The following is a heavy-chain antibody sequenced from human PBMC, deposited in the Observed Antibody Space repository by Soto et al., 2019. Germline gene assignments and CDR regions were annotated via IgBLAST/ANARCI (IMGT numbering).Heavy chain of an antibody. J-gene: IGHJ6*02. Sequence: LRLSCAASGFTFSSYGMHWVRQAPGKGLEWVAVIWYDGSNKYYADSVKGRFTSSRDNSKNTLYLQMNSLRAEDTAVYYCASQYYYDSSGYYYYYYGMDVWGQGTTVTVSS. V-gene: IGHV3-33*01. CDR3: ASQYYYDSSGYYYYYYGMDV. CDR1: GFTFSSYG. D-gene: IGHD3-22*01. CDR2: IWYDGSNK.